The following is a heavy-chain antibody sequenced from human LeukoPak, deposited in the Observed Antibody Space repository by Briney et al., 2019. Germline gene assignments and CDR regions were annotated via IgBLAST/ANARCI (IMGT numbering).Heavy chain of an antibody. CDR1: GYTFTGYY. V-gene: IGHV1-2*02. J-gene: IGHJ6*02. CDR3: ARDDIVVVPAAIRDYYYGMDV. D-gene: IGHD2-2*02. CDR2: INPNSGGT. Sequence: ASVKVSCKASGYTFTGYYMHWVRQAPGQGLEWMGWINPNSGGTNYAQTFQGRVTMTRDTSISTAYMELSRLRSDDTAVYYCARDDIVVVPAAIRDYYYGMDVWGQGTTVTVSS.